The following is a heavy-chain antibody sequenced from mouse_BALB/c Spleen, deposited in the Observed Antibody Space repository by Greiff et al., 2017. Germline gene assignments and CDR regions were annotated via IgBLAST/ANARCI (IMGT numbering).Heavy chain of an antibody. D-gene: IGHD2-13*01. J-gene: IGHJ3*01. V-gene: IGHV7-3*02. CDR2: IRNKANGYTT. CDR1: GFTFTDYY. CDR3: ARDKGLDYNPGFAY. Sequence: EVKVVESGGGLVQPGGSLRLSCATSGFTFTDYYMSWVCQPPGKALEWLGFIRNKANGYTTEYSASVKGRFTISRDNSQSILYLQMNTLRAEDSATYYCARDKGLDYNPGFAYWGQGTLVTVSA.